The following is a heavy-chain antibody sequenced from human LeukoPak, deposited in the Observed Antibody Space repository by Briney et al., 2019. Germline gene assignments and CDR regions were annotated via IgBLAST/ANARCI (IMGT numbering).Heavy chain of an antibody. CDR2: MNPNSGNT. Sequence: ASVKVSCQASGYTFTSYDINWVRQATGQGLEWMGWMNPNSGNTGYAQKFQGRVTITRNTSISTAYMELSSLRSEDTAVYYCARGPYSSGWYLQGFYYYYMDVWGKGTTVTVSS. CDR3: ARGPYSSGWYLQGFYYYYMDV. CDR1: GYTFTSYD. J-gene: IGHJ6*03. D-gene: IGHD6-19*01. V-gene: IGHV1-8*03.